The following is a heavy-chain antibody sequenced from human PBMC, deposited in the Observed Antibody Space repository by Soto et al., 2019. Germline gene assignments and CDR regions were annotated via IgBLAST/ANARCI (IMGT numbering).Heavy chain of an antibody. CDR3: ARRPYYYGSGSYLHNDY. V-gene: IGHV1-18*01. D-gene: IGHD3-10*01. CDR2: ISAYNGNT. Sequence: ASVKVSCKASGYTFTSYGISWVRQAPGQGLEWMGWISAYNGNTNYAQKLQGRVTMTTDTSTSTAYMELRSLRSDDTAVYYCARRPYYYGSGSYLHNDYWGQGTLVTVSS. CDR1: GYTFTSYG. J-gene: IGHJ4*02.